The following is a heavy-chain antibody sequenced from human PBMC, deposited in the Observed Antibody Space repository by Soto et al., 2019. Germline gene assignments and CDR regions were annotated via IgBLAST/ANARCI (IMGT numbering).Heavy chain of an antibody. Sequence: GGSLRLSCAASGFTFSDYYMSWIRQAPGKGLEWVSYISSSGSTIYYADSVKGRFTISRDNSKNTVYLQMNSLRVEDSAVYYCVKERSGHSYADSWGQGTLVTVSS. V-gene: IGHV3-11*01. CDR2: ISSSGSTI. CDR3: VKERSGHSYADS. CDR1: GFTFSDYY. D-gene: IGHD5-18*01. J-gene: IGHJ4*02.